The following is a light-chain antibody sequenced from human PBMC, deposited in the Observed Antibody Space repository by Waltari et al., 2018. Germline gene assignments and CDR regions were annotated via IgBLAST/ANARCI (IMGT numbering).Light chain of an antibody. CDR2: GNN. Sequence: QSALTQPPSVSGAPGQRVTISCTGSGPNIGAGYAGNWYQQFPGTVPKLLLPGNNNRPSGVPDRFSASKTGTSASLAITGLQAEDEADYYCQSYDRSLSVVFGGGTKLTVL. J-gene: IGLJ2*01. V-gene: IGLV1-40*01. CDR3: QSYDRSLSVV. CDR1: GPNIGAGYA.